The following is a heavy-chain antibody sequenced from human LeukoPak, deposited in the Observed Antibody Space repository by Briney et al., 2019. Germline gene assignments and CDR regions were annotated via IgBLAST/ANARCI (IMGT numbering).Heavy chain of an antibody. V-gene: IGHV1-18*01. CDR2: ISAYNGNT. D-gene: IGHD5-24*01. CDR1: GYTFTSYG. Sequence: ASVKVSCKASGYTFTSYGISWVRQAPGQGLEWMGWISAYNGNTNYAQKLQGRVTMTTDTSTSTAYMELRSLRSDDTAVYYCARGVATISVFHPDFDYWGQGTLVTVSS. J-gene: IGHJ4*02. CDR3: ARGVATISVFHPDFDY.